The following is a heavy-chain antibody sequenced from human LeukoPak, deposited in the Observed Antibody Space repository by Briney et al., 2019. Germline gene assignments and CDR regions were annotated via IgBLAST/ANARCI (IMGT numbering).Heavy chain of an antibody. J-gene: IGHJ4*02. CDR3: ASMSIAANYDY. CDR2: IYHSGST. Sequence: PSQTLSLTCTLSGGSISSGGYYWSWIRQPPGKGLEWIGYIYHSGSTYYNPSLKSRVTISVDRSKNQFSLKLSSVTAADTAVYYCASMSIAANYDYWGQGTLVTVSS. CDR1: GGSISSGGYY. V-gene: IGHV4-30-2*01. D-gene: IGHD6-6*01.